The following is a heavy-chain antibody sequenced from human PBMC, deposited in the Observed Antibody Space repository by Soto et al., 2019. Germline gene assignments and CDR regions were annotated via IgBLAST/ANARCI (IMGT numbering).Heavy chain of an antibody. CDR3: ASSSTMVRGDHSYYYYYGMDV. D-gene: IGHD3-10*01. CDR1: GGSFSGYY. J-gene: IGHJ6*02. Sequence: PSETLSLTCAVYGGSFSGYYWSWIRQPPGKGLEWIGEINHSGSTNYNPSLKSRVTISVDTSKNQFSLKLSSVTAADTAVYYCASSSTMVRGDHSYYYYYGMDVWGQGTTVTVSS. CDR2: INHSGST. V-gene: IGHV4-34*01.